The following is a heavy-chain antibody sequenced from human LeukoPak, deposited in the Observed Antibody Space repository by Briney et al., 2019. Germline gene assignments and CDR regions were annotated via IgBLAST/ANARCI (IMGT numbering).Heavy chain of an antibody. CDR3: AKDRDYDILTGYYRSGAFDI. J-gene: IGHJ3*02. Sequence: PGGSLRLSCAASGFTFSSYGIHWVRQAPGKGLEWVAVIWYDGSKKYYADSVKGRFTISRDNSKNTLYLQMNSLRAEDTAVYYCAKDRDYDILTGYYRSGAFDIWGQGTMVTVSS. V-gene: IGHV3-33*06. D-gene: IGHD3-9*01. CDR1: GFTFSSYG. CDR2: IWYDGSKK.